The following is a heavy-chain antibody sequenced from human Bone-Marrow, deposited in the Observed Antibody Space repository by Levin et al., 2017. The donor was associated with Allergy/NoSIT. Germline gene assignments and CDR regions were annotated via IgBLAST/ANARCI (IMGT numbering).Heavy chain of an antibody. J-gene: IGHJ4*02. D-gene: IGHD1-26*01. CDR2: IQQYGIEE. Sequence: GESLKISCAVSGFTFDDYWMTWVRQAPGKGLEWVATIQQYGIEEYYADSVKGRFTISRDNAKKALYLQINNLRAGAAALYYCARRNGVEATCPYFDVWGQGTLVTVSS. CDR3: ARRNGVEATCPYFDV. CDR1: GFTFDDYW. V-gene: IGHV3-7*04.